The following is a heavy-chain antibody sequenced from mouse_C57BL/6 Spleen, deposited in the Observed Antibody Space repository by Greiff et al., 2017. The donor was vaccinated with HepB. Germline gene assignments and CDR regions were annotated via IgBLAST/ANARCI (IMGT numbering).Heavy chain of an antibody. CDR1: GFTFSDYY. V-gene: IGHV5-16*01. CDR2: INYDGSST. J-gene: IGHJ1*03. Sequence: DVKLVESEGGLVQPGSSMKLSCTASGFTFSDYYMAWVRQVPEKGLEWVANINYDGSSTYYLDSLKSRFIISRDNAKNILYLQMSSLKSEDTATYYCARLYDYDEGYFDVWGTGTTVTVSS. CDR3: ARLYDYDEGYFDV. D-gene: IGHD2-4*01.